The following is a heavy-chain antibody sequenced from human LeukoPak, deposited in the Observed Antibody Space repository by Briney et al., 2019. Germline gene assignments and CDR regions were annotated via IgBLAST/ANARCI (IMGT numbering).Heavy chain of an antibody. J-gene: IGHJ4*02. D-gene: IGHD1-20*01. V-gene: IGHV1-18*01. CDR3: ARDHQWLTGTHSFDS. CDR2: ISAYNGNT. CDR1: GYTFTSYG. Sequence: ASVKVSCKASGYTFTSYGISWVRQAPGQGLEWMGWISAYNGNTNYAQKLQGRVTMTTDTSTSTAYMELRSLRSDDTAVYYCARDHQWLTGTHSFDSWGKGTLVTVSS.